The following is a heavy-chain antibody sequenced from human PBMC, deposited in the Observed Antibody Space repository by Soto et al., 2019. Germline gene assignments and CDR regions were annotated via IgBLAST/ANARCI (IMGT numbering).Heavy chain of an antibody. CDR3: ARLTVNIRTFYSGLKTHCFDY. Sequence: QLQLQESGPGLVKPSETLSLTCAVSGGSISSSSYYWGWIRQTPGKGLEWIGSIYYIGSTYYTPALQSRVPISVDKAKNQYSLKLNSVTAADTAVYYCARLTVNIRTFYSGLKTHCFDYWGQGTLVTVSS. CDR2: IYYIGST. J-gene: IGHJ4*02. V-gene: IGHV4-39*01. CDR1: GGSISSSSYY. D-gene: IGHD6-19*01.